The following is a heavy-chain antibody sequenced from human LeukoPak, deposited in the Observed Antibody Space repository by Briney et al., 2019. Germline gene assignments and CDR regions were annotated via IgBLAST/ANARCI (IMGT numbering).Heavy chain of an antibody. V-gene: IGHV1-2*02. J-gene: IGHJ4*02. CDR2: INPNSGGT. D-gene: IGHD2-2*01. Sequence: VASVKVSCKASGYTFTGYYMHWVRQAPGQGLEWMGWINPNSGGTNYAQKFQGRVTMTRDTSISTAYMELSRLRSDDTAVYYCARDLSRWGPAWHCSSTSCYPGTFDYWGQGTLVTVSS. CDR3: ARDLSRWGPAWHCSSTSCYPGTFDY. CDR1: GYTFTGYY.